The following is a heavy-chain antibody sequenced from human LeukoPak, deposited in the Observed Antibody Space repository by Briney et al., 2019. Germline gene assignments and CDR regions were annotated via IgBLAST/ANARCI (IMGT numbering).Heavy chain of an antibody. CDR2: IYSGGST. CDR3: AREIRSGSYYFDY. D-gene: IGHD1-26*01. Sequence: PGGSLRLSCAASGFTVSSNYMSWVRQAPGKELEWVSVIYSGGSTYYADSVKGRFTISRDNSKNTLYLQMNSLRAEDTAVYYCAREIRSGSYYFDYWGQGTLVTVSS. CDR1: GFTVSSNY. J-gene: IGHJ4*02. V-gene: IGHV3-66*01.